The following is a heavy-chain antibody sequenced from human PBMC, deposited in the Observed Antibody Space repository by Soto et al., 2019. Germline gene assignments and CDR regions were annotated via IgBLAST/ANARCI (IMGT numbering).Heavy chain of an antibody. J-gene: IGHJ4*02. CDR3: AREVGYGDFSAALLD. CDR2: IITLFGTS. CDR1: GGTFSSYA. Sequence: SVKVSCKASGGTFSSYAISWVRQAPGQGLEWMGGIITLFGTSNYAQNFQGRVAITADQSTSTAYMELNSLTSDDTAVYYCAREVGYGDFSAALLDWGQGTLVTVSS. V-gene: IGHV1-69*13. D-gene: IGHD2-21*02.